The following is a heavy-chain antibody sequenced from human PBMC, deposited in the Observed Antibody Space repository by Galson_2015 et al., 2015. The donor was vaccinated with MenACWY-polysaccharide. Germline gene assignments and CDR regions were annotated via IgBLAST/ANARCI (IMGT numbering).Heavy chain of an antibody. J-gene: IGHJ4*02. D-gene: IGHD5-12*01. V-gene: IGHV3-7*04. CDR2: IKPDGSEK. CDR3: ARGGKWLDS. Sequence: SLRLSCAASRFTFSSYWMTWVRQAPGKGLEWVANIKPDGSEKNYVDSVKGRFTISRDNAKDSLYLQMNNLRAEDTAVYYCARGGKWLDSWGQGTLVTISS. CDR1: RFTFSSYW.